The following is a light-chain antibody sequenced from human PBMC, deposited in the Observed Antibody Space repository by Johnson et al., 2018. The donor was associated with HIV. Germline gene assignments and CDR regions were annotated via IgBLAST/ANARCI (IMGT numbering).Light chain of an antibody. Sequence: QSVLTQPPSVSAAPGQKVTISCSGSSSNIRNNYISWYQQVPGTAPKLLIYDNDKRPLGIPDRFSGSKSGTSATLGITGLQTGDEADYYCGTWDNSLVPVYGFGAATKVSVL. J-gene: IGLJ1*01. V-gene: IGLV1-51*01. CDR3: GTWDNSLVPVYG. CDR2: DND. CDR1: SSNIRNNY.